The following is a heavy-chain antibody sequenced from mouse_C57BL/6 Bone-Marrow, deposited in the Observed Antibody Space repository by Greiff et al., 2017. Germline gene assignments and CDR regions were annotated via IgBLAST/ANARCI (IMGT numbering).Heavy chain of an antibody. V-gene: IGHV1-64*01. Sequence: VQLQQPGAELVKPGASVKLSCKASGYTFTSYWMHWVKQRPGQGLEWIGMIHPNSGSTNYNEKFKSKATLTVDKSSSTAYMQLSSLTSEDAAVYYCARGFVRGYFDVWGTGTTVTVSS. CDR3: ARGFVRGYFDV. J-gene: IGHJ1*03. CDR2: IHPNSGST. CDR1: GYTFTSYW.